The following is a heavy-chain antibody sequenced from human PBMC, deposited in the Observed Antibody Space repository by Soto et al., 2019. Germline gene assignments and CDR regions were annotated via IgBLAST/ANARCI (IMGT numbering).Heavy chain of an antibody. Sequence: QVQLVESGGGLVKPGGSPRLSCAASGFTFRDYYMSWIRQAPGKGLEWVSYISSSGRTIYYVDSVKGRFTSSRDNAKNPLYLQMNSLGAEDTAVYYCARVANSGYDALYYYYYYMDVWGKGTTVTVSS. D-gene: IGHD5-12*01. CDR2: ISSSGRTI. V-gene: IGHV3-11*01. CDR1: GFTFRDYY. CDR3: ARVANSGYDALYYYYYYMDV. J-gene: IGHJ6*03.